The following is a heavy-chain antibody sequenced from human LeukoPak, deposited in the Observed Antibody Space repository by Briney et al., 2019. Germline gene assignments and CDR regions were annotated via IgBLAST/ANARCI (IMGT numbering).Heavy chain of an antibody. D-gene: IGHD2-15*01. Sequence: ASVKVSCKASGYTFTSYYMHWVRQAPGQGLEWMGIINPSGGSTSYAQKFQGRVTMTRDMSTSTVYMELSSLRSEDTAVYYCARVVSMEDIVVVVAGAFDYWGQGTLVTVSS. V-gene: IGHV1-46*01. CDR1: GYTFTSYY. CDR3: ARVVSMEDIVVVVAGAFDY. CDR2: INPSGGST. J-gene: IGHJ4*02.